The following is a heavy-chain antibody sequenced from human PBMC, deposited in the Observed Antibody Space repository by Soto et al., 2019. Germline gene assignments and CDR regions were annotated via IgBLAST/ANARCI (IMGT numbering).Heavy chain of an antibody. CDR1: GFTFSNYA. D-gene: IGHD3-10*01. CDR3: ANLGVRGVPSYFSMDV. J-gene: IGHJ6*02. V-gene: IGHV3-23*01. CDR2: ISGSGRST. Sequence: EVQLLESGGGLVQAGGSLRLSCAASGFTFSNYAMSWVRQAPGKGLEWVSGISGSGRSTYDADSLKGHFTISRENSKNTLYLQVHSLRAEDTAIYYCANLGVRGVPSYFSMDVWGQGTTVTVSS.